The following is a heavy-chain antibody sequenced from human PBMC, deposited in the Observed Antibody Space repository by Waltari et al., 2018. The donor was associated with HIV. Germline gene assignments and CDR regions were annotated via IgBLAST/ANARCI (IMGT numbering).Heavy chain of an antibody. D-gene: IGHD3-22*01. J-gene: IGHJ3*02. CDR2: IDTSGST. CDR1: GGSISSGSYY. Sequence: QVQLQESGPGLVKPSQTLSLTCTVSGGSISSGSYYWSWIRQPAGKGLEWIGRIDTSGSTNYHPSLKSRVTISVDTSKNQFSLKLSSVTAADTAVYYCARDRNYYYDSSGYFFNALDIWGQGTMVTVSS. CDR3: ARDRNYYYDSSGYFFNALDI. V-gene: IGHV4-61*02.